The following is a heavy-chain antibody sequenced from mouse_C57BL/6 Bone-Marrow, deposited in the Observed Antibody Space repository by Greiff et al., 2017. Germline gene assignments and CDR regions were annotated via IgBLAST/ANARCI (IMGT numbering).Heavy chain of an antibody. D-gene: IGHD2-1*01. Sequence: VQLVESGPGIVQPSQSLSITCTVSGFSLTSYGVHWVRQSPGKGLEWLGVIWRGGSTDYNAAFMSRLSITKDNSKSQVFFKMNSLQADDTAIYYCAKPDGNYSYYFDYWGQGTTLTVSS. CDR3: AKPDGNYSYYFDY. V-gene: IGHV2-5*01. J-gene: IGHJ2*01. CDR2: IWRGGST. CDR1: GFSLTSYG.